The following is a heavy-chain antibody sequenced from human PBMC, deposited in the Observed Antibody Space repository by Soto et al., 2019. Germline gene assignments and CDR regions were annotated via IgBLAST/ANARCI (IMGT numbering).Heavy chain of an antibody. CDR3: ARQADDILTGYYSGSWFDP. Sequence: SETLSLTCTVSGATIISYYWSWIRQPTGKGLEWIGYIYYSGSTNYNPSLKSRVTISVDTSKNQFSLKLSSVTAADTAVYYCARQADDILTGYYSGSWFDPWGQGTLVTVSS. CDR1: GATIISYY. D-gene: IGHD3-9*01. J-gene: IGHJ5*02. V-gene: IGHV4-59*08. CDR2: IYYSGST.